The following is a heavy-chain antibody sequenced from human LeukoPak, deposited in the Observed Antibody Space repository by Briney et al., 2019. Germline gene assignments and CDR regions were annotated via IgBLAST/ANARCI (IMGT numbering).Heavy chain of an antibody. Sequence: PGGSLRLSCAASGFXFSSYAMSWVRQAPGKGLEWVSAISGSGGSTYYADSVKGRFTISRDNSKNTLYLQMNSLRAEDTAVYYCARAPPYCSGGACYFDYWGQGTLVTVSS. CDR1: GFXFSSYA. CDR2: ISGSGGST. D-gene: IGHD2-15*01. J-gene: IGHJ4*02. V-gene: IGHV3-23*01. CDR3: ARAPPYCSGGACYFDY.